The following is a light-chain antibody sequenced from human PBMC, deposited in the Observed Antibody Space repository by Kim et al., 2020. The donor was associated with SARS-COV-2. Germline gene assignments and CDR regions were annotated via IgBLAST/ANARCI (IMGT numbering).Light chain of an antibody. CDR3: QQRSNWPPIT. J-gene: IGKJ5*01. V-gene: IGKV3-11*01. Sequence: SPGERATLSRRASQSVSSYLAWYQQKPGQAPRRLIYDASNRATGIPARFSGSGSGTDFTLTISSLDPEDFAVYYCQQRSNWPPITFGQGTRLEIK. CDR2: DAS. CDR1: QSVSSY.